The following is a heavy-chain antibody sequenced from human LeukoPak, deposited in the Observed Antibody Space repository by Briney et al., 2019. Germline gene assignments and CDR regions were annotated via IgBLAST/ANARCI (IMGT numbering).Heavy chain of an antibody. CDR1: GFTFSTYG. CDR3: ARGGLTIAEATTSWYLDY. V-gene: IGHV3-33*01. J-gene: IGHJ4*02. CDR2: TWYDGSNK. Sequence: GGSLRLSCAASGFTFSTYGMHWVRQAQGKGLEWVALTWYDGSNKNYADSVKGRFTISRDNSENTLYLQMNSLRGEDTAVYYCARGGLTIAEATTSWYLDYWGQGTLVTASS. D-gene: IGHD1-26*01.